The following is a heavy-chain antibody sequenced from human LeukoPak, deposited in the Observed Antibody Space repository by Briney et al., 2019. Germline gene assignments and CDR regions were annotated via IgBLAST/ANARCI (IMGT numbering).Heavy chain of an antibody. V-gene: IGHV3-7*04. D-gene: IGHD1-1*01. CDR1: GFTFSSYE. CDR3: TRVTTNGYFEY. Sequence: PGGSLRLSCAASGFTFSSYEMNWVRQAPGKGLEWVASIKYDESERHHVDSVEGRSTISRDNAKNSLYLQMNSLRAEDTAVYFCTRVTTNGYFEYWGQGTLVTVSS. CDR2: IKYDESER. J-gene: IGHJ4*02.